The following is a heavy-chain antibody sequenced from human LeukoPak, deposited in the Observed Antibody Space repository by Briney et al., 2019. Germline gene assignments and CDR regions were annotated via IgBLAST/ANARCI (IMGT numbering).Heavy chain of an antibody. J-gene: IGHJ4*02. CDR3: ARDGWLGGSYSIDY. D-gene: IGHD1-26*01. CDR2: IWFDGSNQ. V-gene: IGHV3-33*01. CDR1: GFSFNNFG. Sequence: GGSLRLSCAASGFSFNNFGMYWVRQAPGKGLEWVAVIWFDGSNQYYADSVKGRFAISRDNSKNTLFLQMNSLRAEDTAVYYCARDGWLGGSYSIDYWGQGTLVTVSS.